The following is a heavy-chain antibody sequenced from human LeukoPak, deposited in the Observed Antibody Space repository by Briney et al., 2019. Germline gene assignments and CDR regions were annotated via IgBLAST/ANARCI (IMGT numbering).Heavy chain of an antibody. Sequence: SVKVSCKASGGTFSSYAISWVRQAPGQGLEWMGGIIPIFGTANYAQKFQGRVTITADESTSTAYMELSSLRSDDTAVYYCASWPTRGSYSSTLLDYWGQGTLVTVSS. J-gene: IGHJ4*02. CDR2: IIPIFGTA. D-gene: IGHD1-26*01. CDR1: GGTFSSYA. CDR3: ASWPTRGSYSSTLLDY. V-gene: IGHV1-69*13.